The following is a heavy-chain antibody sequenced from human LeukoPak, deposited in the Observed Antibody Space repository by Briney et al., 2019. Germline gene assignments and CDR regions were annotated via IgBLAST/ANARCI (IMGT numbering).Heavy chain of an antibody. V-gene: IGHV3-23*01. Sequence: GGTLGLPCAASGFTFSRYSMSWVRQAPGKGLEWGLAISCSGGSKYYADSVRGRLTISRDNTKNTLYLRMNSLRAEAMAVYYCAKDCEYNWNYPAELGFDYWGQGTLVTVSS. CDR3: AKDCEYNWNYPAELGFDY. CDR2: ISCSGGSK. D-gene: IGHD1-7*01. J-gene: IGHJ4*02. CDR1: GFTFSRYS.